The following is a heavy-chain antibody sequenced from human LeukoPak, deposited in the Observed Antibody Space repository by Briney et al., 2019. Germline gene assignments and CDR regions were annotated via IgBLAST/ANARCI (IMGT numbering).Heavy chain of an antibody. Sequence: GGSLRLSCAASGFRFSGYTMNWVRQAPGKGLEWVSSISSSSSHIYYADSVKGRFTISRDSTKNSLFLQMNSLRAEDTAVYYCAPYYYGSGSYSYGMDVWGQGTTVTVSS. CDR1: GFRFSGYT. J-gene: IGHJ6*02. CDR2: ISSSSSHI. CDR3: APYYYGSGSYSYGMDV. V-gene: IGHV3-21*01. D-gene: IGHD3-10*01.